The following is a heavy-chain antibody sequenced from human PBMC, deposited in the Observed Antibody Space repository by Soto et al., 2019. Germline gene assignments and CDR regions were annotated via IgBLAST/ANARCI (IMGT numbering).Heavy chain of an antibody. V-gene: IGHV4-59*02. CDR2: IHYSGGT. CDR1: GASVSSYS. CDR3: ARGGTSGSAVYNWFDP. J-gene: IGHJ5*02. Sequence: SETLSLTCSVTGASVSSYSWSWIRQSPGKGLEWIGYIHYSGGTNYTPSLRSRVTISVDTSKNQLSLNLTSLTAADTAVYYCARGGTSGSAVYNWFDPWGQGTLVTVSS. D-gene: IGHD3-10*01.